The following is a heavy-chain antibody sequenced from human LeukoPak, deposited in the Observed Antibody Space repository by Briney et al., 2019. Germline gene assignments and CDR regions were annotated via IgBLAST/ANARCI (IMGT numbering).Heavy chain of an antibody. J-gene: IGHJ4*02. CDR2: ISGSGGST. Sequence: GGSLRLSCAASGFTFSSYAMSWVRQAPGKGLEWVSAISGSGGSTYYADSVKGRSTISRDNSKNTLYLQMNSLRAEDTAVYYCAKRPSGSYYTQYYFDYWGQGTLVTVSS. V-gene: IGHV3-23*01. CDR3: AKRPSGSYYTQYYFDY. CDR1: GFTFSSYA. D-gene: IGHD3-10*01.